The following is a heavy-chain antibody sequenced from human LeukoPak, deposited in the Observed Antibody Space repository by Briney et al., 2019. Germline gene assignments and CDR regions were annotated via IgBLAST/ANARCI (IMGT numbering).Heavy chain of an antibody. CDR1: GGSISSSSYY. J-gene: IGHJ3*02. V-gene: IGHV4-39*01. CDR2: IYYSGST. Sequence: SETLSLTCTVSGGSISSSSYYWGWIRQPPGKGLEWIGSIYYSGSTYYNPSLKSRVTISVDTSKNQFSLKLSSVTAADTAVYYCASPNRFYDAFDIWGQGTMVTVSS. D-gene: IGHD3-3*01. CDR3: ASPNRFYDAFDI.